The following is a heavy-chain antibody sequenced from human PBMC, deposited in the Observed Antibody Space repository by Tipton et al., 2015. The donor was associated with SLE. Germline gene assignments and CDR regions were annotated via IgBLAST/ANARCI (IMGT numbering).Heavy chain of an antibody. CDR3: ARDLGRLGEGRDYFDY. Sequence: TLSLTCTVSGGSISSHYWSWIRQPPGKGLEWIGYIYYSGSTNYNPSPKSRVTISVDTSKNQFSLKLSSVTAADTAVYYCARDLGRLGEGRDYFDYWGQGTLVTVSS. CDR2: IYYSGST. D-gene: IGHD3-16*01. CDR1: GGSISSHY. V-gene: IGHV4-59*11. J-gene: IGHJ4*02.